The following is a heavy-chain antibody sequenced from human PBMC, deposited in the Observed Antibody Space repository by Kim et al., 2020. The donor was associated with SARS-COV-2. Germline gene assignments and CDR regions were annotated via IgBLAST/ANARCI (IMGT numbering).Heavy chain of an antibody. Sequence: SETLSLTCAVYGGSFSGYYWSWIRQPPGKGLEWIGEINHSGSTNYNPSLKSRVTISVDTSKNQFSLKLSSVTAADTAVYYCARGGGIAAAGPHEYFQHWGQGTLVTVSS. J-gene: IGHJ1*01. CDR1: GGSFSGYY. CDR3: ARGGGIAAAGPHEYFQH. V-gene: IGHV4-34*01. CDR2: INHSGST. D-gene: IGHD6-13*01.